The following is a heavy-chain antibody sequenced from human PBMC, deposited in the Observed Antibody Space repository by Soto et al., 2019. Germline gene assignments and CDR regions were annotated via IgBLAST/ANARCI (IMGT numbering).Heavy chain of an antibody. Sequence: GSLRLSSGASGSTFSRSWMTWVRQAPGKGLEWVANINLDGSERNYVDSVKGRFTISRDNAKNLLYLQMNSLRAEDTAVYYCARDRAYNCFDYWGQGTLVTVSS. J-gene: IGHJ4*02. D-gene: IGHD5-18*01. CDR1: GSTFSRSW. CDR3: ARDRAYNCFDY. CDR2: INLDGSER. V-gene: IGHV3-7*05.